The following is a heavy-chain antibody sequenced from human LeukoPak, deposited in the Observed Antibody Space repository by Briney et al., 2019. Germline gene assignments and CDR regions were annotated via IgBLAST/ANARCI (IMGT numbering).Heavy chain of an antibody. CDR2: LFTGGGRT. V-gene: IGHV3-23*01. CDR1: GFTFSSYS. D-gene: IGHD3-10*01. Sequence: PGGSLRLSCAASGFTFSSYSMNWVRQAPGKGLEWVSVLFTGGGRTLYADSVKGQFTISGDTSRTTLYLQMNGLRAEDTAVYYCAKECDYSPGHKFDLWGQGTLVTVSS. J-gene: IGHJ4*02. CDR3: AKECDYSPGHKFDL.